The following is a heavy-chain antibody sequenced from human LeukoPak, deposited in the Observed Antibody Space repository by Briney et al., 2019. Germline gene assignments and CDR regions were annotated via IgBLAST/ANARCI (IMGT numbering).Heavy chain of an antibody. D-gene: IGHD6-13*01. CDR3: ARAYSSSWYFDY. V-gene: IGHV3-53*01. J-gene: IGHJ4*02. Sequence: GGSLRLSCAASGFTVSSNYMSWVRQAPGKGLEWVSVIYSGGSTYYADSVKGRFTISRDNSKNTLYLQMNSLRAEDTAVYYCARAYSSSWYFDYWGQGTLVTVSS. CDR2: IYSGGST. CDR1: GFTVSSNY.